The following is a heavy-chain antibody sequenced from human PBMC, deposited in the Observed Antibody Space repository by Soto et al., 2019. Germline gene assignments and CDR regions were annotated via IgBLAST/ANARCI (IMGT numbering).Heavy chain of an antibody. Sequence: ASVKVSCKASGYTSTSYYMHWVRQAPGQGLEWMGIINPSGGSTSYAQKFQGRVTMTRDTSTSTAYMELSSLRSEDTAVYYCARRVCSGGSCSRPFDYWGQGTLVTVSS. CDR3: ARRVCSGGSCSRPFDY. D-gene: IGHD2-15*01. CDR2: INPSGGST. J-gene: IGHJ4*02. CDR1: GYTSTSYY. V-gene: IGHV1-46*01.